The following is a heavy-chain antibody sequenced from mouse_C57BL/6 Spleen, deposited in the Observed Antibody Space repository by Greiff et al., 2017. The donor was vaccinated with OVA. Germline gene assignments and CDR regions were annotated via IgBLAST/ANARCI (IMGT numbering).Heavy chain of an antibody. V-gene: IGHV3-1*01. J-gene: IGHJ1*03. CDR1: GYSITSGYD. Sequence: EVQLQQSGPGMVKPSQSLSLTCTVTGYSITSGYDWHWIRHFPGNKLEWMGYISYSGSTNYNPSLKSRISITHDTSKNHFFLKLNSVTTEDTATYYCARDWGHWYFDVWGTGTTVTVSS. CDR2: ISYSGST. D-gene: IGHD4-1*01. CDR3: ARDWGHWYFDV.